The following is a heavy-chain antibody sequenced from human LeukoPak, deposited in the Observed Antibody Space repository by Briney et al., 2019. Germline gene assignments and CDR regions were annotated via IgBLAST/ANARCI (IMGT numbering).Heavy chain of an antibody. J-gene: IGHJ4*02. D-gene: IGHD2-8*01. Sequence: GGSLRLSCAASEFTFSSYAMHWVRQAPGKGLEWVAVVSYDGSNKYYADSVKGRFTISRDNSKNTLYLQMNSLRAEDTAVYYCARDQSHCTNGVCYTSGFDYWGQGTLVTVSS. CDR3: ARDQSHCTNGVCYTSGFDY. V-gene: IGHV3-30*04. CDR2: VSYDGSNK. CDR1: EFTFSSYA.